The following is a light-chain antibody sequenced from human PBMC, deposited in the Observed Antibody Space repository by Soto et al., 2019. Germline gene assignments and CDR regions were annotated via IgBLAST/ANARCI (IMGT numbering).Light chain of an antibody. V-gene: IGLV1-51*01. CDR1: SSNIGNNY. CDR2: DNN. CDR3: GSWDTSLSAGV. J-gene: IGLJ2*01. Sequence: QSVLTQPPSVSAAPGQTVTISCSGSSSNIGNNYVSWYQHLPGTAPKLLIYDNNKRPSGIPGRFSGSKYGTSATLGISGLQTGDEADYYCGSWDTSLSAGVFGGGTKLTVL.